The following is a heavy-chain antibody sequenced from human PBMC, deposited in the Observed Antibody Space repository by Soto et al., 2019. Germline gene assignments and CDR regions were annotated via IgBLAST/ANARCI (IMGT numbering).Heavy chain of an antibody. Sequence: QVQLQESGPGLVKPAQTLSLTCTVSGGSISSGGYYWSWIRQHPGKGLEWIGYIYYSGSAFYNPSLKSRVTISVDMSKNQLSLKLSSVTAADTAVYYCARTVFLEGWYFDLWGRGTLVTVSS. CDR1: GGSISSGGYY. J-gene: IGHJ2*01. D-gene: IGHD3-3*01. CDR3: ARTVFLEGWYFDL. CDR2: IYYSGSA. V-gene: IGHV4-31*03.